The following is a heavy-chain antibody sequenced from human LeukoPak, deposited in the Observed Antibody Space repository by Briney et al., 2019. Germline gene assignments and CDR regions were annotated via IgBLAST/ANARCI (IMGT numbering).Heavy chain of an antibody. Sequence: GGSLRLSCAASGFTFSSYWMSWVRQAPGKRLEWVANIKQDGSEKYYVDSVKGRFTISRDNAKNSLYLQMNSLRAEDTAVYYCARTQTYYDFWSGPSDPYFDYWGQGTLVTVSS. D-gene: IGHD3-3*01. CDR2: IKQDGSEK. V-gene: IGHV3-7*01. J-gene: IGHJ4*02. CDR1: GFTFSSYW. CDR3: ARTQTYYDFWSGPSDPYFDY.